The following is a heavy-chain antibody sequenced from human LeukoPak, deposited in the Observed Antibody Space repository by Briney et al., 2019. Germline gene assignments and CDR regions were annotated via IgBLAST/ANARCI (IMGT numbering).Heavy chain of an antibody. CDR3: ARGGGGYSYGQFDY. D-gene: IGHD5-18*01. CDR1: GFTFSSYS. V-gene: IGHV3-21*01. CDR2: ISSSSSYI. Sequence: GGSLRLSCAASGFTFSSYSMNWVRQAPGKGLEWVSSISSSSSYIYYADSVKGRFTISRDNAKNSLYLQMSSLRAEDTAVYYCARGGGGYSYGQFDYWGQGNLVTVSS. J-gene: IGHJ4*02.